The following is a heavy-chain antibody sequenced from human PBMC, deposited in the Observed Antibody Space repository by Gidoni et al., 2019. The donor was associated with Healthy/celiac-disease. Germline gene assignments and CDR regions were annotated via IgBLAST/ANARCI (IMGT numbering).Heavy chain of an antibody. CDR2: ISWNSGSI. CDR3: AKDSSSGWYYFDY. J-gene: IGHJ4*02. CDR1: GFTFDDYA. Sequence: EVQLVESGGGLVQPGRSLRLSCAASGFTFDDYAMHWVRQAPGKGLGWVSGISWNSGSIGYADSVKGRFTISRDNAKNSLYLQMNSLRAEDTALYYCAKDSSSGWYYFDYWGQGTLVTVSS. D-gene: IGHD6-19*01. V-gene: IGHV3-9*01.